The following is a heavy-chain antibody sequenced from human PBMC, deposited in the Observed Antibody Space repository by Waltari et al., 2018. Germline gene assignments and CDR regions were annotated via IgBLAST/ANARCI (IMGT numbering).Heavy chain of an antibody. CDR1: GGSISSTSW. Sequence: QVQLQESGPGLVRPSGTLSLICAVSGGSISSTSWWKWVRQSPGKGLEWIGHVYHTGSTHYNPSMNSRVSMSLDKSKNHFSLKLSSVTAADTAVYYCARDLGPGSGYFDSWGQGTLVSVSS. CDR3: ARDLGPGSGYFDS. J-gene: IGHJ4*02. CDR2: VYHTGST. D-gene: IGHD2-15*01. V-gene: IGHV4-4*02.